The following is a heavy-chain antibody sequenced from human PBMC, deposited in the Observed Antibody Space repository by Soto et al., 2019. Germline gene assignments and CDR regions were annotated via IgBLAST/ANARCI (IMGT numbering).Heavy chain of an antibody. V-gene: IGHV3-23*01. Sequence: EVQLLESGGGLVQPGGSLRLSCAASGFTFSSYAMSWVRQAPGKGLEWVSAISGSGGSTYYADSVKGRFTISRDNSKNTLYLQMNSLRAEDTAVYYCARVYDSSGYYYGSRGAIWPYWGQGTLVTVSS. CDR1: GFTFSSYA. D-gene: IGHD3-22*01. J-gene: IGHJ4*02. CDR3: ARVYDSSGYYYGSRGAIWPY. CDR2: ISGSGGST.